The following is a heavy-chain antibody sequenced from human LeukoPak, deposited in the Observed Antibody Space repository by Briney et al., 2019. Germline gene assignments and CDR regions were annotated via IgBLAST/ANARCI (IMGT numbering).Heavy chain of an antibody. CDR1: GGPISRYY. CDR3: ARVSGYCSGGACYSRRHFDH. J-gene: IGHJ4*02. CDR2: IYDSGIT. Sequence: SETLSLTCTVSGGPISRYYWSWIRQPPGKGLEWIGHIYDSGITNHNPSLKSRVTIPVDTSNNQFSLKLSSVTAADTAVYYCARVSGYCSGGACYSRRHFDHWGQGTLVTVSS. D-gene: IGHD2-15*01. V-gene: IGHV4-59*01.